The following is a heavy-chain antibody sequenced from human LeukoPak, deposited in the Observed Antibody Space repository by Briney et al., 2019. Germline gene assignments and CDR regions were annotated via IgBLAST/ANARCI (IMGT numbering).Heavy chain of an antibody. Sequence: SETLSLTCTVSGGSINSGDYYWSWIRQPPGKGLEWIGFIYYSGSTYNNPSLKSRVTISVDTSKNQFSLRLSSVTAADTAMYYCVRVVTDWAIHNWGQGTLVTVSS. CDR2: IYYSGST. CDR3: VRVVTDWAIHN. V-gene: IGHV4-30-4*01. D-gene: IGHD3-9*01. CDR1: GGSINSGDYY. J-gene: IGHJ4*02.